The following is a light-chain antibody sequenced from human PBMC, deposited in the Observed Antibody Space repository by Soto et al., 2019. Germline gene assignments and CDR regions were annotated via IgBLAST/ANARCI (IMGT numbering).Light chain of an antibody. Sequence: DIVMTQSPLSLPVTPGEPASISCRSSQSLLHSNGYNYLGWYLQKPGQSPQLLIYLGSNRASGVPDRFSGSGSGPDFTLKISRVEADDVGVYYCMQALQTPTFGQGTRLEIK. CDR3: MQALQTPT. V-gene: IGKV2-28*01. J-gene: IGKJ5*01. CDR2: LGS. CDR1: QSLLHSNGYNY.